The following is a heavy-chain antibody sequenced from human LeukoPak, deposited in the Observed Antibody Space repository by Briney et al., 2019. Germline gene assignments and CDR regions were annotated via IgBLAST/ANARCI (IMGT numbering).Heavy chain of an antibody. CDR2: ISAYNGDT. CDR3: ARGRGNSYDSGSFDY. J-gene: IGHJ4*02. V-gene: IGHV1-18*01. Sequence: ASVKVSCKGSGYTFTNYGISWVRPAPGQGLEWMGWISAYNGDTNYAQKLQGRVTLTTDTSTSTAYMEVTSLRSDDTAVYYCARGRGNSYDSGSFDYWGQGTLVTVSS. CDR1: GYTFTNYG. D-gene: IGHD3-10*01.